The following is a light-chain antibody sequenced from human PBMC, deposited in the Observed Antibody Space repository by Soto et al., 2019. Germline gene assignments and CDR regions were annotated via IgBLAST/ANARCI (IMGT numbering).Light chain of an antibody. Sequence: EIVLTQSPSTLSLSPGERATLSCRASQSVSSSYLAWYQQKPGQAPRLLIYGASSRATGIPDRFSGSGSGTDFTLTISRLEPEDFAVYYCQQYGSSTMTFGQGTKVEIK. J-gene: IGKJ1*01. CDR2: GAS. V-gene: IGKV3-20*01. CDR1: QSVSSSY. CDR3: QQYGSSTMT.